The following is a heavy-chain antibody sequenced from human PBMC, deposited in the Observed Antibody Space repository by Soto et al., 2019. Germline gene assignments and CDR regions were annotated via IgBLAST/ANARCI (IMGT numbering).Heavy chain of an antibody. Sequence: QVTLKESGPPLVKPTQTLTLTCTFSGFSLTTDGMAVGWIRQPPGKALEWLALIYWNDDKRYSPSLRSRLTITRDTSKNQVVLTMTNMDPVDTATYYCAHRPGYYVSSAPYRWGQGTLVTVSS. CDR2: IYWNDDK. CDR3: AHRPGYYVSSAPYR. CDR1: GFSLTTDGMA. V-gene: IGHV2-5*01. J-gene: IGHJ5*02. D-gene: IGHD3-22*01.